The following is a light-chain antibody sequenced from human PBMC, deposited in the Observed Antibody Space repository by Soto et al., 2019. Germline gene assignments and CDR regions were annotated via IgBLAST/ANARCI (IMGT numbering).Light chain of an antibody. CDR1: QSISSY. Sequence: DIQMTQSPSSLSASVGDRVTITCRASQSISSYLNWYQQKPGKAPMLLIYAASSLQSGVPSRFSGSGSGTDSTLTISSLQPEDFATYYCQQSYSTLTFGGGTKVEIK. J-gene: IGKJ4*01. V-gene: IGKV1-39*01. CDR3: QQSYSTLT. CDR2: AAS.